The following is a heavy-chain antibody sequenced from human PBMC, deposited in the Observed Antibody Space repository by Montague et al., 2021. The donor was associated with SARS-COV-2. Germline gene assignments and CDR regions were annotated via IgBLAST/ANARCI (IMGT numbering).Heavy chain of an antibody. CDR3: AREAGGDRGVLGPLLYHGMDV. J-gene: IGHJ6*02. CDR1: GLTVTTNY. D-gene: IGHD3-10*01. Sequence: SLRLSCAAAGLTVTTNYMSWVRQAPGKRLEWVSLMFRGGDKYYADSVKGRFSISRDDSKNTLYLDMNSLRDEDTAVYYCAREAGGDRGVLGPLLYHGMDVWGQGTTVIVSS. V-gene: IGHV3-66*02. CDR2: MFRGGDK.